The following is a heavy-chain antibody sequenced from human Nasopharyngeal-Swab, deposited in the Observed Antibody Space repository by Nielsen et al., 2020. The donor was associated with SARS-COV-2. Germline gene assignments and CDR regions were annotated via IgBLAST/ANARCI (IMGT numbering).Heavy chain of an antibody. J-gene: IGHJ4*02. CDR2: VSHDRSYE. Sequence: GSLRLSCAASGFSFSSYIMNWVRQAPGKGLDWVAVVSHDRSYEHYADSVKGRFTISRDNSKNSLYLQMNSLRDEDTAVYYCARDRSADLDYWGQGTLVTVSS. CDR1: GFSFSSYI. V-gene: IGHV3-30-3*01. CDR3: ARDRSADLDY. D-gene: IGHD2-2*01.